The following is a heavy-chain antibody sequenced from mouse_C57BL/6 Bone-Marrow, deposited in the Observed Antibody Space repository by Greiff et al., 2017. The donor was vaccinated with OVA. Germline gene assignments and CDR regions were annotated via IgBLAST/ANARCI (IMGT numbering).Heavy chain of an antibody. D-gene: IGHD1-1*01. CDR2: IYPGDGDT. Sequence: QVQLQQSGAELVKPGASVKISCKASGYAFSSYWMNWVKQRPGKGLEWIGQIYPGDGDTNYNGKFKGKATLTADKSSSTAYMQLSSLTSEDSAVYFCARHPYYYGSSYCAMDYWGQGTSVTVSS. J-gene: IGHJ4*01. V-gene: IGHV1-80*01. CDR3: ARHPYYYGSSYCAMDY. CDR1: GYAFSSYW.